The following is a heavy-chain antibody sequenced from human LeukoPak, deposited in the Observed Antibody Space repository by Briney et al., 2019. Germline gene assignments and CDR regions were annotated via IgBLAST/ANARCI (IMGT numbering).Heavy chain of an antibody. CDR2: VSGSGGKT. V-gene: IGHV3-23*01. CDR3: AKESGWSPNYYYYYGMDV. J-gene: IGHJ6*02. CDR1: GFTFSSYA. Sequence: GGSLRLSCAVSGFTFSSYAMSWVRQAPGKGLEWVSVVSGSGGKTYYADSVKGRFTISRDNSKNTLYLQMNSPRAEDTAVYYCAKESGWSPNYYYYYGMDVWGQGTTVTVSS. D-gene: IGHD6-19*01.